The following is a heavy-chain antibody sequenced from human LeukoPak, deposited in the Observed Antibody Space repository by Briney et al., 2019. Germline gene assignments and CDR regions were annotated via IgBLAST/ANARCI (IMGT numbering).Heavy chain of an antibody. V-gene: IGHV3-9*01. D-gene: IGHD6-19*01. J-gene: IGHJ4*02. CDR1: GFTFDDYA. CDR2: ISWNSGST. Sequence: GRSLRLSCAASGFTFDDYAMYWVRQSPGKGLEWVSGISWNSGSTGYADSVRGRFTISRDNAKKSLYLQMNSLRAEDTAIYYCARDNSGWSRDYWGQGTLVTVSS. CDR3: ARDNSGWSRDY.